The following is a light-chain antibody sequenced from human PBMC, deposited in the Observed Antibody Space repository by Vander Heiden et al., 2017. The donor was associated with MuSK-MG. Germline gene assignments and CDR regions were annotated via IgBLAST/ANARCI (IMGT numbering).Light chain of an antibody. V-gene: IGKV1-27*01. CDR1: QGSKYY. CDR3: QNYKSVPYT. Sequence: DIHMTQCPSSLPASVPDRVSITRRASQGSKYYLAWYQQKPGKVPNLLIYAAATLQSGVPSRFSGSGSGTDFTLTISSLQPEDVATYYCQNYKSVPYTFGQGTKVEIK. J-gene: IGKJ2*01. CDR2: AAA.